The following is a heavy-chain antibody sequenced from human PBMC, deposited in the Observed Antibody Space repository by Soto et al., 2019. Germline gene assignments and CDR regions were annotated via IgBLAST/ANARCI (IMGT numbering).Heavy chain of an antibody. D-gene: IGHD6-19*01. Sequence: EVQLVESGGGLVKPGGSLRLSCAASGFTFSSYSMNWVRQAPGKGLEWVSSITSDTSYIFYAASVKGRFTISRDNAKNSLYLQMNSLRAEDTAVYYCARDGYTSGRESPWAYWYFDLWGRGTLVTVSS. CDR1: GFTFSSYS. CDR2: ITSDTSYI. CDR3: ARDGYTSGRESPWAYWYFDL. V-gene: IGHV3-21*01. J-gene: IGHJ2*01.